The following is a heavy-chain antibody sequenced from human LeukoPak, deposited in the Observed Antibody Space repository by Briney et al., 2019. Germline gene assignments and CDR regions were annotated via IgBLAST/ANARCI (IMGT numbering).Heavy chain of an antibody. CDR3: ARELGLGDSSGFYYDWGYY. CDR2: IRYDGSNK. Sequence: GGSLRLSCAASGFTFSSYGMHWVRQAPGKGLEWVAFIRYDGSNKYYADSVKGRFTISRDNSKNTLYLQMNSLRAEDTAVYYCARELGLGDSSGFYYDWGYYWGQGTLVTVSS. CDR1: GFTFSSYG. D-gene: IGHD3-22*01. J-gene: IGHJ4*02. V-gene: IGHV3-30*02.